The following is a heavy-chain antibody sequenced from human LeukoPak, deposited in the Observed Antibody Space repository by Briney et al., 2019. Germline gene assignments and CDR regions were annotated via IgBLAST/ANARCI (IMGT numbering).Heavy chain of an antibody. CDR1: GGSFSGYY. Sequence: SETLSLTCAVYGGSFSGYYWSWIRQPPGKGLEWIGEINHSGSTNYNPSLKSRVTISVDTPKNQFSLKLSSVTAADTAVYYCARSQLRWLQSPIHFDYWGQGTLVTVSS. CDR3: ARSQLRWLQSPIHFDY. D-gene: IGHD5-24*01. J-gene: IGHJ4*02. CDR2: INHSGST. V-gene: IGHV4-34*01.